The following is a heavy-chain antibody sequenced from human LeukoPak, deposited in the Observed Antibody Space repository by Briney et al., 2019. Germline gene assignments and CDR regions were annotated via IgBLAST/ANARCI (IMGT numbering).Heavy chain of an antibody. Sequence: SQTLSLACTVSGGSISSGSYYWNWIRQPAGKGLEWLGNIFTRGTTNYNASLESRLTISLDTARNQFSLSLRSVTAADTAIYFCATSSLAVYFNYWGQGTLVTASS. V-gene: IGHV4-61*09. CDR3: ATSSLAVYFNY. J-gene: IGHJ4*02. CDR2: IFTRGTT. CDR1: GGSISSGSYY. D-gene: IGHD6-19*01.